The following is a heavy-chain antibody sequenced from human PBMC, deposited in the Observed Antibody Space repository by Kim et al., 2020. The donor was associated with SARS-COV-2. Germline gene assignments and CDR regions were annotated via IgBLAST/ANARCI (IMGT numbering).Heavy chain of an antibody. CDR2: VSCDGSHK. CDR1: AFTFRAYG. V-gene: IGHV3-30*18. D-gene: IGHD3-22*01. CDR3: AKGFGGYYDRGGQAYGMDA. J-gene: IGHJ6*02. Sequence: GSLRLSCAASAFTFRAYGMHWVRQAPGKGLEWVAVVSCDGSHKFYADSVKGRFSISRDNSKNTLYLQMNSLSVEDTAVYYCAKGFGGYYDRGGQAYGMDAWGQGTTVTVSS.